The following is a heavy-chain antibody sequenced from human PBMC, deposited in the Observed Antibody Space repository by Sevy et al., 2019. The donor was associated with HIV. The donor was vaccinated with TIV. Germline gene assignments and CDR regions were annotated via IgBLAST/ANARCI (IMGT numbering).Heavy chain of an antibody. CDR2: IKQDGSEK. CDR1: GFTFSSYW. V-gene: IGHV3-7*01. D-gene: IGHD3-22*01. J-gene: IGHJ4*02. Sequence: GGSLRLSCAASGFTFSSYWMSWVRQAPGKGLEWVANIKQDGSEKYYVDSVKGRFTISRDNAKNSLYLQMNSLRAEDTAVYYCARVARTYYDSTLPDYWGQGTLVTVSS. CDR3: ARVARTYYDSTLPDY.